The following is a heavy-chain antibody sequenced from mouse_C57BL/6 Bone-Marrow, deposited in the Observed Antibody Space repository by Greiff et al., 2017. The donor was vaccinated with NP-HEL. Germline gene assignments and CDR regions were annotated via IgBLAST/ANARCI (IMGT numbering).Heavy chain of an antibody. CDR1: GYTFTDYY. J-gene: IGHJ2*01. D-gene: IGHD1-1*01. CDR3: ARFITTVHNYFDY. Sequence: VQLQQSGAELVRPGASVKLSCKASGYTFTDYYINWVKQRPGQGLEWIARIYPGSGNTYYNEKFKGKATLTAEKSSSTAYMQLSSLTSEDSAVYCCARFITTVHNYFDYWGQGTTLTVSS. V-gene: IGHV1-76*01. CDR2: IYPGSGNT.